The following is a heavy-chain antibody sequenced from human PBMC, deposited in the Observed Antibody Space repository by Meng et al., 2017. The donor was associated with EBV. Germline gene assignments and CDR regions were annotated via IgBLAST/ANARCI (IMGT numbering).Heavy chain of an antibody. CDR2: MNPNSGNT. D-gene: IGHD3-22*01. CDR3: ARGPYYYDSSGYYYGEFDP. V-gene: IGHV1-8*01. CDR1: GYTFTSYD. J-gene: IGHJ5*02. Sequence: GQLGQSGAQVKKPGASGKVPCKASGYTFTSYDINWVRQATGQGLEWMGWMNPNSGNTGYAQKFQGRVTMTRNTSISTAYMELSSLRSEDTAVYYCARGPYYYDSSGYYYGEFDPWGQGTLVTVSS.